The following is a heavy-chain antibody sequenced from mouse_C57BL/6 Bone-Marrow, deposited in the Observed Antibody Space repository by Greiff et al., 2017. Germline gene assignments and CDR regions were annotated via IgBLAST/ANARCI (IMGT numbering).Heavy chain of an antibody. CDR3: ARGGYYVDY. Sequence: EVMLVESGGGLVKPGGSLKLSCAASGFTFSSYAMSWVRQTPEKRLEWVATISDGGSYTYYPDNVKGRFTISRDNAKNNLYLQMSNLKSEDTAMYYCARGGYYVDYWGQGTTLTVSS. V-gene: IGHV5-4*03. J-gene: IGHJ2*01. CDR1: GFTFSSYA. CDR2: ISDGGSYT.